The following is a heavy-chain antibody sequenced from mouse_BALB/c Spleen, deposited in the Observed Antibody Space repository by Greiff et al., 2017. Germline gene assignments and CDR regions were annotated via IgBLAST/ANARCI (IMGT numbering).Heavy chain of an antibody. J-gene: IGHJ2*01. Sequence: VKLQESGAELVRPGSSVKISCKASGYAFSSYWMNWVKQRPGQGLEWIGQIYPGDGDTNYNGKFKGKATLTADKSSSTAYMQLSSLTSEDSAVYFCARKRDGNYYFDYWGQGTTLTVSS. CDR1: GYAFSSYW. D-gene: IGHD2-1*01. CDR3: ARKRDGNYYFDY. V-gene: IGHV1-80*01. CDR2: IYPGDGDT.